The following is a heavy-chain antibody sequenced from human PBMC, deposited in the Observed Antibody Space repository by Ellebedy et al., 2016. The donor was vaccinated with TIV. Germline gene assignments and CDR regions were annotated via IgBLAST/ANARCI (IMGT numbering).Heavy chain of an antibody. Sequence: PGGSLRLSCEASGFSFRSYWMSWVRQAPGKGLEWVANIYQDGSEQYYVDSVKGRFTVSRDNSKNTLTLQMNGLRPDDTAVYYCAKVLFAFGEFESPFDPWGQGTLVIVSS. CDR2: IYQDGSEQ. V-gene: IGHV3-7*01. D-gene: IGHD3-10*01. CDR3: AKVLFAFGEFESPFDP. J-gene: IGHJ5*02. CDR1: GFSFRSYW.